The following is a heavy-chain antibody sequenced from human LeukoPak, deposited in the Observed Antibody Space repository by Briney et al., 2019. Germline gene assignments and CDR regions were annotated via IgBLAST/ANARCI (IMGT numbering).Heavy chain of an antibody. D-gene: IGHD5-18*01. J-gene: IGHJ5*02. CDR3: ARVGAAMAPEGYNWFDP. CDR1: GGSISSSSYY. CDR2: IYYSGST. V-gene: IGHV4-39*07. Sequence: SETLSLTCTVSGGSISSSSYYWGWLRQPPGKGLEWIGSIYYSGSTYYNPSLKSRVTISVDTSKNQFSLKLSSVTAADTAVYYCARVGAAMAPEGYNWFDPWGQGTLVTVSS.